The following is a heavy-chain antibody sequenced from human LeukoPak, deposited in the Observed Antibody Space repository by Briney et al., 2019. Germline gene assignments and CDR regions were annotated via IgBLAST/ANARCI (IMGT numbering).Heavy chain of an antibody. D-gene: IGHD7-27*01. CDR1: GGSISNYY. V-gene: IGHV4-59*01. CDR3: AGRRWGLENYFDY. J-gene: IGHJ4*02. Sequence: SETLSLTCTVSGGSISNYYWSWLRQPPGKGLEWIGYIYSSGSTKYNPSLKSRVTISVDTSKNQFSLKLSSVTAADTAVYYCAGRRWGLENYFDYWGQGTLVTVSS. CDR2: IYSSGST.